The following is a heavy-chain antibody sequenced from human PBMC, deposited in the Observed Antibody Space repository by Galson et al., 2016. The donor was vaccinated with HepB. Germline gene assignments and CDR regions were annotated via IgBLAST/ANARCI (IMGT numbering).Heavy chain of an antibody. CDR3: ARTTSGAGGNDY. D-gene: IGHD2-2*01. CDR1: GGSISTNNW. J-gene: IGHJ4*02. V-gene: IGHV4-4*01. Sequence: ETLSLTCSVSGGSISTNNWWNWVRQPPGKGLEWIGEIYHSGYTNYHPSLKSRVTISVDKSKNQFSLKLSSVTAADTAVYFCARTTSGAGGNDYWGPGTLVTVSS. CDR2: IYHSGYT.